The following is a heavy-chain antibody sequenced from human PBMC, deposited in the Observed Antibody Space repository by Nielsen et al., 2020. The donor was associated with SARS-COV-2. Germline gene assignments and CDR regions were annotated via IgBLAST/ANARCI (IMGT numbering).Heavy chain of an antibody. D-gene: IGHD1-14*01. CDR2: IYHSGST. V-gene: IGHV4-4*02. J-gene: IGHJ6*02. CDR1: GGSISSSNW. CDR3: ARAPEYYYGMDV. Sequence: SETLSLTCAVSGGSISSSNWWSWVRQPPGKGLEWIGEIYHSGSTNYNPSLKSRVTISVDKFKNQFSLKLSSVTAADTAVYYCARAPEYYYGMDVWGQGTTVTVSS.